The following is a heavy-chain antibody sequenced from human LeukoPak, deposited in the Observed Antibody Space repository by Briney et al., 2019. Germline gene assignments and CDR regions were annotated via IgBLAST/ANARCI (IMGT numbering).Heavy chain of an antibody. Sequence: GGSLRLSCAASGLLSRYPWVRWVRDAPGQGLEWVAVISYDGSNKYYADSVKGRFTISRDNSKNTLYLQMNSLRAEDTAIYYCARDTMDVWGQGTTVTVSS. CDR3: ARDTMDV. V-gene: IGHV3-30*03. CDR1: GLLSRYPW. J-gene: IGHJ6*02. CDR2: ISYDGSNK.